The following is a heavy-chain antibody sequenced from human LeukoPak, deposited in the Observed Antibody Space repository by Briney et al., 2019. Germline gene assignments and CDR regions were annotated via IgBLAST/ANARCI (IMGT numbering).Heavy chain of an antibody. CDR3: ARDTWAYYGSVPGGY. Sequence: SETLSHTCTVSGGSISSSSYYWGWIRQPRGKGLEWIGSIYYSGSTYYNPSLKSRVTISVDTSKNQFSLKLSSVTAADTAVYYCARDTWAYYGSVPGGYWGQGTLVTVSS. CDR2: IYYSGST. CDR1: GGSISSSSYY. D-gene: IGHD3-10*01. V-gene: IGHV4-39*07. J-gene: IGHJ4*02.